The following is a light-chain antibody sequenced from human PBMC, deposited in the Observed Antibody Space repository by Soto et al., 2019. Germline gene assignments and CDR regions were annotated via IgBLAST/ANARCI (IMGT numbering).Light chain of an antibody. V-gene: IGKV3-11*01. CDR2: HAS. J-gene: IGKJ1*01. CDR3: HQRQSWPRT. Sequence: EIVLTQSPATLSLSPGERATLSCRASQSVSNYLAWYQQKPGQPPRLLIYHASNRAAGIPARFSASGSGTDFTLTISDVQPEDFALYYCHQRQSWPRTFGQGTKVDIK. CDR1: QSVSNY.